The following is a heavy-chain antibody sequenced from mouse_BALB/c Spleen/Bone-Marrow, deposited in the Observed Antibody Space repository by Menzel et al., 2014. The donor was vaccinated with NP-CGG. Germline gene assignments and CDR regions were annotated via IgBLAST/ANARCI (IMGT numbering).Heavy chain of an antibody. CDR1: GFTFSDFY. J-gene: IGHJ3*01. CDR2: SRHKAKYYTT. V-gene: IGHV7-1*02. Sequence: EVNLVESGGGLVQPGDSLRLSCATSGFTFSDFYMEWVRQPPGKRLEWIAASRHKAKYYTTEYSASVKGRFIVPRDTSQSVLYLQMNALRAEDTAIYYCARDVGYGNYFVYWGQGTLVTVSA. D-gene: IGHD2-10*02. CDR3: ARDVGYGNYFVY.